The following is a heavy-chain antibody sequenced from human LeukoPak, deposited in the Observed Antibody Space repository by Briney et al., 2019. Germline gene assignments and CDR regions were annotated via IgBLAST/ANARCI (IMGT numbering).Heavy chain of an antibody. V-gene: IGHV4-39*07. D-gene: IGHD3-10*01. J-gene: IGHJ5*02. CDR2: FSYGGST. CDR1: GGSISSSSYF. CDR3: ARGYTMAP. Sequence: SETLSLTCSVSGGSISSSSYFWGWIRQPPGKGLEWIGSFSYGGSTYYNPCLKSRVTISVDTSKNRFSLKLSSVTPADTAVYYCARGYTMAPWGQGTLVTVSS.